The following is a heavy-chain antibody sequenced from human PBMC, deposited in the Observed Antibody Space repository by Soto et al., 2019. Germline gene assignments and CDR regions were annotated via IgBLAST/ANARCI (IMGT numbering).Heavy chain of an antibody. CDR2: INHSGST. D-gene: IGHD6-6*01. CDR3: ARGLEYSSSLSWFDP. J-gene: IGHJ5*02. Sequence: SETLSLTCAVYGGSFSGYYWSWSLQPPGKGLEWIGEINHSGSTNYNPSLKSRVTISVDTSKNQFSLKLSSVTAADTAVYYCARGLEYSSSLSWFDPWSQGTLVTVS. V-gene: IGHV4-34*01. CDR1: GGSFSGYY.